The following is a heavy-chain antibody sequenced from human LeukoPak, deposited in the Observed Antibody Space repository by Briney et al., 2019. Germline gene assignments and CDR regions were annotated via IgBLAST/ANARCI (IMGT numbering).Heavy chain of an antibody. CDR3: AKDGSSSGANLDY. CDR2: IYSCGST. J-gene: IGHJ4*02. V-gene: IGHV3-66*01. CDR1: GFTVSSNY. Sequence: AGGSLRLSCAASGFTVSSNYMSWVRQAPGKGLEWVSVIYSCGSTYYADSVKGRFTISRDNSKNTLYLQMNSLRAEDTAVYYCAKDGSSSGANLDYWGQGTLVTVSS. D-gene: IGHD6-19*01.